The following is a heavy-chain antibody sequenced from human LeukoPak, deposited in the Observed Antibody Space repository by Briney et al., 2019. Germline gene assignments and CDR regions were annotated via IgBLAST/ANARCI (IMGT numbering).Heavy chain of an antibody. V-gene: IGHV1-18*04. CDR1: GYTFTSYG. CDR2: IIAYNGNT. CDR3: ARDRYYYGSGSYYNDLLYDY. J-gene: IGHJ4*02. D-gene: IGHD3-10*01. Sequence: ASVKVSCKASGYTFTSYGISWVRQAPGQGLEWMGWIIAYNGNTNYAQKLQGRVTMTTDTSTSTAYMELRSLRSDDTAVYYCARDRYYYGSGSYYNDLLYDYWGQGTLVTVSS.